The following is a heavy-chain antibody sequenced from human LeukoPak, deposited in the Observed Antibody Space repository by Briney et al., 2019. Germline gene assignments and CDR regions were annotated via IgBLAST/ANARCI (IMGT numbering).Heavy chain of an antibody. V-gene: IGHV4-4*07. CDR1: GGSISSYY. CDR2: IYSSGNT. J-gene: IGHJ4*02. D-gene: IGHD6-13*01. CDR3: ARGLAAAADRALDY. Sequence: SETLSLTCTVSGGSISSYYWSWIRQPAGKGLEWIERIYSSGNTDYNPSLKSRVTMSADTSKNQFSLKVNSVTAADTAVYYCARGLAAAADRALDYWGQGTLVTVSS.